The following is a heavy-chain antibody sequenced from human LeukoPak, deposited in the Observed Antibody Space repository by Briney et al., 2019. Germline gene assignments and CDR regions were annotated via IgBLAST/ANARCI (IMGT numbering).Heavy chain of an antibody. CDR1: GYTFRNCG. Sequence: ASVKVSCKASGYTFRNCGVHWVRQAPGQGPEWMGWINPNSGGTNYAQKFQGWVTMTRDTSISTAYMELSRLRSDDTAVYYCARDRMGRGSFYGMDVWGQGTTVTVSS. V-gene: IGHV1-2*04. CDR3: ARDRMGRGSFYGMDV. D-gene: IGHD3-10*01. CDR2: INPNSGGT. J-gene: IGHJ6*02.